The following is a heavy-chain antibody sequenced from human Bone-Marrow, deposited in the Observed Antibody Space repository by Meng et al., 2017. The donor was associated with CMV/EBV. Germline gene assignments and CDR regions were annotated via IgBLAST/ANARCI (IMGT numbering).Heavy chain of an antibody. CDR3: ARDLGGGFGEDLSRYYYAMDV. D-gene: IGHD3-10*01. J-gene: IGHJ6*02. CDR2: INPSSGGT. CDR1: GYTFTGYY. Sequence: ASVKVSCKASGYTFTGYYMHWVRQAPGQGLEWMGWINPSSGGTNYAQKFQGRVTMTRDTSISTAYMELSRLRSDDTAVYYCARDLGGGFGEDLSRYYYAMDVWGQGTTVTVSS. V-gene: IGHV1-2*02.